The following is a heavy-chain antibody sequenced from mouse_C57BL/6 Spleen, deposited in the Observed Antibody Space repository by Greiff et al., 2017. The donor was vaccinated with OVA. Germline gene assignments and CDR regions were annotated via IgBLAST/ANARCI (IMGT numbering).Heavy chain of an antibody. D-gene: IGHD2-12*01. CDR2: IDPEDGET. V-gene: IGHV14-2*02. CDR3: ARSGDDHFDD. CDR1: GFNITDYY. Sequence: VKLQQSGAELMKPGASVKLSCTASGFNITDYYMHWVKQRPEQGLEWIGRIDPEDGETKYTPKFKGKATITADTSSNTAYLQRSSLTSEDTAVYYCARSGDDHFDDWGKGTTLTVSS. J-gene: IGHJ2*01.